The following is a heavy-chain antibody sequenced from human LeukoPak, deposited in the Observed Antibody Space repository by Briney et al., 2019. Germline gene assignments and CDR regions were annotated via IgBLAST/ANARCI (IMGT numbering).Heavy chain of an antibody. CDR2: ISYDGSNK. CDR3: AKDFLSSGWQLGFGY. J-gene: IGHJ4*02. Sequence: PGRSLRLSCAASGFTFSSYGMHWVRQAPGKGLEWVAVISYDGSNKYYADSVKGRFTISRDNSKNTLYLQMNSLRAEDTAVYYCAKDFLSSGWQLGFGYWGQGTLVTVSS. V-gene: IGHV3-30*18. CDR1: GFTFSSYG. D-gene: IGHD6-19*01.